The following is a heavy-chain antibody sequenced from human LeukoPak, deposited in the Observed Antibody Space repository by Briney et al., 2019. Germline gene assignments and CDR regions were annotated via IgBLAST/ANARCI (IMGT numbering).Heavy chain of an antibody. D-gene: IGHD2-15*01. Sequence: GASVKVSCKASGGTFSSYAISWVRQAPGQGLELMGGIIPIFGTANYAQKFQGRVTITADKSTSTAYMELSSLRSEDTAVYYCATRPYCSGGSCYSSLVDYWGQGTLVTVSS. J-gene: IGHJ4*02. V-gene: IGHV1-69*06. CDR1: GGTFSSYA. CDR3: ATRPYCSGGSCYSSLVDY. CDR2: IIPIFGTA.